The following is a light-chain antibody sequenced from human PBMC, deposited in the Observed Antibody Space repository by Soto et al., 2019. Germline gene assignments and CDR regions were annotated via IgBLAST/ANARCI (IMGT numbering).Light chain of an antibody. CDR3: MQTTHWPRT. V-gene: IGKV2-30*01. J-gene: IGKJ1*01. CDR2: KVS. CDR1: QSRLTSDGDTY. Sequence: VVMTQSPLSLPVTHGQPASISCSSSQSRLTSDGDTYLNWFHQRPGQSPRRLIYKVSKRDSGVPDRFSGSGSGTDFTLKISKVEAEDVGVYYCMQTTHWPRTFGRGTTVDIK.